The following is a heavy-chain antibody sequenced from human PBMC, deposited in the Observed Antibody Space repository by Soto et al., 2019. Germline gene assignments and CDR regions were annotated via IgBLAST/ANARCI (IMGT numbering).Heavy chain of an antibody. CDR1: GGSFSGYY. Sequence: ETLSLTCAVYGGSFSGYYWSWIRQPPGKGLEWIGEINHSGSTNYNPSLKSRVTISVDTSKNQFSLKLSSVTAADTAVYYCARGRRYTPVAGTDYYYYYGTDVWGQGTTVTVSS. CDR3: ARGRRYTPVAGTDYYYYYGTDV. D-gene: IGHD6-19*01. V-gene: IGHV4-34*01. CDR2: INHSGST. J-gene: IGHJ6*02.